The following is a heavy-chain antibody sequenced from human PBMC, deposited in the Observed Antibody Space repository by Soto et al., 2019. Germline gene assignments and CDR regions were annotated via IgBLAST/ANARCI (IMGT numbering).Heavy chain of an antibody. V-gene: IGHV1-69*08. D-gene: IGHD1-26*01. Sequence: QVQLVQSGAEVKKPGSSVKVSCKASGGTFSSYTISWVRQAPGQGLEWMGRIIPILGIANYAQKFQGRVTITADKSTSTAYMELSSLRSEDTAVYYCARDGGIVGAMGWFDPWGQGPLVTLSS. J-gene: IGHJ5*02. CDR2: IIPILGIA. CDR1: GGTFSSYT. CDR3: ARDGGIVGAMGWFDP.